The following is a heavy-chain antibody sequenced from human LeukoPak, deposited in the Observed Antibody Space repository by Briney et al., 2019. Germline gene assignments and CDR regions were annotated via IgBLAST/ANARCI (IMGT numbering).Heavy chain of an antibody. V-gene: IGHV4-34*01. CDR1: GGSFSGYY. J-gene: IGHJ3*02. CDR3: ARGGDIVVVVTADDAFDI. CDR2: INHSGST. Sequence: SETLSLTCAVYGGSFSGYYWSWIRQPPGKGLEWIGEINHSGSTNYNPSLKSRVTISVDTSKNQFSLKLSSVTAADTAVYYCARGGDIVVVVTADDAFDIWGQGTMVTVSS. D-gene: IGHD2-15*01.